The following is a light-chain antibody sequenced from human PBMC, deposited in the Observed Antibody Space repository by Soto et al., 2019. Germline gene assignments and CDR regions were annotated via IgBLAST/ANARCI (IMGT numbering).Light chain of an antibody. V-gene: IGKV3-11*01. CDR1: QSVGSY. CDR2: DAS. J-gene: IGKJ4*01. Sequence: EIVLTQSPATLSLSPGEGATLSCRASQSVGSYFAWYQQKPGQAPRLLIYDASNRATGIPARFSGSGSGTDVTIAISSLEPEDFAVSYCQQRFNWSLTFGGGTRVEIK. CDR3: QQRFNWSLT.